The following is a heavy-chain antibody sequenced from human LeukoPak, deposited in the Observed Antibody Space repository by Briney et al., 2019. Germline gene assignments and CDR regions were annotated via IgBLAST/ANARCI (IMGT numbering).Heavy chain of an antibody. D-gene: IGHD3-10*01. Sequence: GASVKVSCKASGYTFTGYYMHWVRQAPGQGLEWMGWINPNSGGTNYAQKFQGRVTMTRDTSISTAYMELSRLRSDDTAVYYCARVYGSGSYSFYYYYMDVCGKGTTVTVSS. J-gene: IGHJ6*03. V-gene: IGHV1-2*02. CDR3: ARVYGSGSYSFYYYYMDV. CDR2: INPNSGGT. CDR1: GYTFTGYY.